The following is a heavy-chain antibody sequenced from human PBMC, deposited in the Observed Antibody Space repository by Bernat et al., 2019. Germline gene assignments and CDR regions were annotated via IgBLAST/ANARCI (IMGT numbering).Heavy chain of an antibody. CDR2: VKSKADGETT. CDR3: AADTVALLARIDH. CDR1: GFTFSSAW. V-gene: IGHV3-15*01. D-gene: IGHD2/OR15-2a*01. Sequence: EVQLAESGGDLVKPGESLRLSCASSGFTFSSAWMSWVRQAPGKGLEWVGRVKSKADGETTEYAAPVKGRFTISRDDSMSMLYLHMNSLRSEDTAVYYCAADTVALLARIDHWGQGTLVTVSS. J-gene: IGHJ4*02.